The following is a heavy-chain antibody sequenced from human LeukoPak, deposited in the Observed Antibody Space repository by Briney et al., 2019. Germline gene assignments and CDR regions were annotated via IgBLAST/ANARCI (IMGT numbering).Heavy chain of an antibody. CDR1: GYTFTCYY. J-gene: IGHJ6*02. CDR2: INPNSGGT. V-gene: IGHV1-2*02. D-gene: IGHD6-19*01. CDR3: ARDQIAVARRNYYYYGMDV. Sequence: GASVKVSCKASGYTFTCYYMHWVRQAPGQGLEWMGWINPNSGGTNYAQKFQGRVTMTRDTSISTAYMELSRLRSDDTAVYYCARDQIAVARRNYYYYGMDVWGQGTTVTVSS.